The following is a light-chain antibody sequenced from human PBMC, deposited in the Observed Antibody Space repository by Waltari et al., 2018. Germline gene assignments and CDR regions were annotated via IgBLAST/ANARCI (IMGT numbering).Light chain of an antibody. J-gene: IGLJ2*01. V-gene: IGLV1-44*01. CDR2: SNN. CDR1: SSNIGSNT. Sequence: QSVLTQPPSASGTPGQRVTISCSGSSSNIGSNTVNWYQHLPGTAPNTLIYSNNQRPAGVPARFAGSKSGTSASLAISGLQSEDEADYYCAAWDDSLNAVVFGGGTKLTVL. CDR3: AAWDDSLNAVV.